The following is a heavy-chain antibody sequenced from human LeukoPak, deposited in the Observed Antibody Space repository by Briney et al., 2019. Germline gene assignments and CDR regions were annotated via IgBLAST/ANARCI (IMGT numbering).Heavy chain of an antibody. D-gene: IGHD4-17*01. V-gene: IGHV1-69*13. CDR1: GGTFISYA. CDR2: IIPIFGTA. CDR3: ARGDGDYVFDY. J-gene: IGHJ4*02. Sequence: ASVKVSCKASGGTFISYAISWVRQAPGQGLEWMGGIIPIFGTANYAQKFQGRVTITADESTSTAYMELSSLRSEDTAVYYCARGDGDYVFDYWGQGTLVTVSS.